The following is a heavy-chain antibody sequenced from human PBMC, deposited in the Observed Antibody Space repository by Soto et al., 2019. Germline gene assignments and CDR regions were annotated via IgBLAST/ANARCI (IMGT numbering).Heavy chain of an antibody. CDR2: INPNSGGT. Sequence: ASVKVSCKASGYTFTGYYMHWVRQAPGQGLEWMGWINPNSGGTNYAQKFQGWVTMTRDMSISTAYMELSRLRSDDTAVYYCARAATPYCSSTSCYFDYWGQGTLVTVSS. CDR1: GYTFTGYY. CDR3: ARAATPYCSSTSCYFDY. J-gene: IGHJ4*02. V-gene: IGHV1-2*04. D-gene: IGHD2-2*01.